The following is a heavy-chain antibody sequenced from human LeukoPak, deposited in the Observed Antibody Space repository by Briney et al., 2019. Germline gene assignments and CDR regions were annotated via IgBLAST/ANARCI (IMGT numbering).Heavy chain of an antibody. Sequence: SESLSFTCTVSGDSISSGTNYGGWVRPTPVKGLEWIGSIFYGGSTYYNPSLKSRVSISVHTSKNQLSLKLSSVTAADTAVYYCARQSQNYDILTGYYGAYYFDRWGQGTLVTVS. D-gene: IGHD3-9*01. V-gene: IGHV4-39*01. CDR3: ARQSQNYDILTGYYGAYYFDR. CDR2: IFYGGST. CDR1: GDSISSGTNY. J-gene: IGHJ4*02.